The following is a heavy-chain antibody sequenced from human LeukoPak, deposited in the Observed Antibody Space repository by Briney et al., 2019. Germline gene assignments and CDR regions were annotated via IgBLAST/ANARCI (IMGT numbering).Heavy chain of an antibody. V-gene: IGHV3-48*01. CDR2: ITSSSSTI. CDR3: VRRNRYEVTGYHFDY. J-gene: IGHJ4*02. CDR1: GFTFSGYS. Sequence: QTGGSLRLSCAASGFTFSGYSMNWVRQAPGKGLEWVSYITSSSSTIYYADSVKGRFTISRDNAKNSLYLEMNSLRAEDTAVYYCVRRNRYEVTGYHFDYWGQGTLVTVSS. D-gene: IGHD1/OR15-1a*01.